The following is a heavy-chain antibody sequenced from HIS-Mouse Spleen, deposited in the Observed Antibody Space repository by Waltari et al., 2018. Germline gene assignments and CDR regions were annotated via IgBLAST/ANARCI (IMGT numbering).Heavy chain of an antibody. D-gene: IGHD6-13*01. CDR2: IYYSGST. CDR3: AREIPYSSSWYDWYFDL. V-gene: IGHV4-39*07. Sequence: QLQLQESGPGLVKPSETLSLTCTVSGGSISSSSYYWGWIRQPPGQGLGWIGSIYYSGSTSYNPSLKSRVTRSVDTSKNQFSRKLSSVTAADTAVYYCAREIPYSSSWYDWYFDLWGRGTLVTVSS. J-gene: IGHJ2*01. CDR1: GGSISSSSYY.